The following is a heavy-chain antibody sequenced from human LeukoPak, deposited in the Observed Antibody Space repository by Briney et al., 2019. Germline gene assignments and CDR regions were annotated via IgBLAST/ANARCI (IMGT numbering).Heavy chain of an antibody. CDR1: GYTFTGYY. CDR3: ARAPLRYFDWLSMEGAFDI. CDR2: INPNSGGT. D-gene: IGHD3-9*01. V-gene: IGHV1-2*02. Sequence: ASVKVSCKASGYTFTGYYMHWVRQAPGQGLEWMGWINPNSGGTNYAQKFQGRVTMTRDTSISTAYMELSRLRSDDTAVYYCARAPLRYFDWLSMEGAFDIWGQGTMVTVSS. J-gene: IGHJ3*02.